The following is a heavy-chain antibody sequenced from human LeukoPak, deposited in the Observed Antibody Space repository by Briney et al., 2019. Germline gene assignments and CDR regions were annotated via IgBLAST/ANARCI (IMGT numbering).Heavy chain of an antibody. J-gene: IGHJ4*02. CDR1: GGSISSYY. CDR2: IYYSGST. CDR3: ARARWLQLEYYSDY. Sequence: SETLSLTCTVSGGSISSYYWSWIRQPPGKGLEWIGYIYYSGSTNYNPSLKSRVTISVDTSKNQFSLKLSSVTAADTAVYYCARARWLQLEYYSDYWFQATLVNVS. D-gene: IGHD5-24*01. V-gene: IGHV4-59*08.